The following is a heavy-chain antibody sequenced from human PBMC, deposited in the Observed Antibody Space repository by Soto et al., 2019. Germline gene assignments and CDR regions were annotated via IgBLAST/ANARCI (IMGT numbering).Heavy chain of an antibody. D-gene: IGHD3-3*01. CDR1: GYPVTAYY. Sequence: QLHLVQSGAVVKKPGASVTVSCSASGYPVTAYYMHWVRQAPGRGLEWMGGINPATGAAKYTQTFPGRVPLSRDTTPRAGFKETGGLASEGTAVFYWAGGGGVGVAGSAAFDMWGQGTLVTVSS. CDR3: AGGGGVGVAGSAAFDM. V-gene: IGHV1-2*02. CDR2: INPATGAA. J-gene: IGHJ3*02.